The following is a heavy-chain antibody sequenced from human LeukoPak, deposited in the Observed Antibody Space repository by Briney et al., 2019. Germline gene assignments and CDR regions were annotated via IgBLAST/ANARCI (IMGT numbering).Heavy chain of an antibody. CDR3: TRRVAVAGTPKASFDY. J-gene: IGHJ4*02. V-gene: IGHV4-59*08. Sequence: SETLSLTCTVSGGSISGYYWSWIRQPPGKGLEWIGYIYYSENTNYNPSLKSRVTISLDTSKSQFSLKLSSVTTADTAVYFCTRRVAVAGTPKASFDYWGQGILVTVSS. CDR2: IYYSENT. CDR1: GGSISGYY. D-gene: IGHD6-19*01.